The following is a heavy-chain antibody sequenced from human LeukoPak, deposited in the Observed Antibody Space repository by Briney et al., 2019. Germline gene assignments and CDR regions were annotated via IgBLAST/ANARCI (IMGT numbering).Heavy chain of an antibody. Sequence: PGGSLRLSCAASGFTFRSYGMHWVRQAPGKGLECVAVISYDGSHKYYADSVKGRVTISRDNSKNTLYLQVNSLRTEDTAVYYCAKDRGTGGGFDSWGQGTLVTVSS. V-gene: IGHV3-30*18. CDR1: GFTFRSYG. D-gene: IGHD3-16*01. J-gene: IGHJ4*02. CDR3: AKDRGTGGGFDS. CDR2: ISYDGSHK.